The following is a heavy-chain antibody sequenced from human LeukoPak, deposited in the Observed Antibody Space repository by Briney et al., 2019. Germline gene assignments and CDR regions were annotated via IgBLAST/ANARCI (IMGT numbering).Heavy chain of an antibody. Sequence: ASVKVSCKASGYTFINYGISWVRQAPGQGLEWMGWISAYNGHTDYAQKFQGRVTMTRDTSSSTVYMELSSLRIEDTAVYYCSRDLGGSYNDYWGQGTRVTVSS. CDR3: SRDLGGSYNDY. J-gene: IGHJ4*02. CDR2: ISAYNGHT. D-gene: IGHD1-26*01. V-gene: IGHV1-18*01. CDR1: GYTFINYG.